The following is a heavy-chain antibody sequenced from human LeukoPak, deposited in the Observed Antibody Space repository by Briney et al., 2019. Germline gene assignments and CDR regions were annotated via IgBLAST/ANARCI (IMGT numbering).Heavy chain of an antibody. CDR2: INTNTGNP. Sequence: VASVKVSCKASGYSFTSDAISWVRQAPGQGLEWMGWINTNTGNPTYAQGFTGRFVFSLDTSVSTAYLQISSLKAEDTAVYYCARHNEAGYLDRLLYPNWFDPWGQEPWSPSPQ. CDR1: GYSFTSDA. V-gene: IGHV7-4-1*02. J-gene: IGHJ5*02. D-gene: IGHD3-9*01. CDR3: ARHNEAGYLDRLLYPNWFDP.